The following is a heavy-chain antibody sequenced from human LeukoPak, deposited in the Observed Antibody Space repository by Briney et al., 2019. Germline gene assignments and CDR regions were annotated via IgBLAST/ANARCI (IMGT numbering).Heavy chain of an antibody. CDR3: ARVDHYYDSSGYYGAFDY. Sequence: SGGSLRLSCAASGFTFSSYGMHWVRQAPGEGLEWVAVISYDGSNKYYADSVKGRFTISRDNSKNTVSLQMNSLRAEDTAVYYCARVDHYYDSSGYYGAFDYWGQGTLVTVSS. J-gene: IGHJ4*02. CDR1: GFTFSSYG. V-gene: IGHV3-30*03. CDR2: ISYDGSNK. D-gene: IGHD3-22*01.